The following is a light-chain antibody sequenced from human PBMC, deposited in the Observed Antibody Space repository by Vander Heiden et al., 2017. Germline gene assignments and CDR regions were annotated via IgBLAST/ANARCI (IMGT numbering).Light chain of an antibody. J-gene: IGKJ2*01. CDR2: DAS. CDR3: QQEDNLPST. CDR1: QDISNY. Sequence: DIQMTHSPSSLSASVGDRVTITCQASQDISNYLNWYQQKPGKAPKLLIYDASNLETGVPSRFSGSGSGTDFSFTISSLQPEDIATYYCQQEDNLPSTFGQGTKLEIK. V-gene: IGKV1-33*01.